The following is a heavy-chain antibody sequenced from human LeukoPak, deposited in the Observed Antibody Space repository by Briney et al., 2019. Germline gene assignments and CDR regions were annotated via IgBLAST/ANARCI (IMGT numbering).Heavy chain of an antibody. CDR3: ARAPPYDFXHAFDI. Sequence: PGGSLRLSCAASGFTFSSYSMNWVRQAPGKGLEWVSSISSSSSYIYYADSVKGRFTISRDNAKNSLYLQMNSLRAEDTAVYYCARAPPYDFXHAFDIWGQGTMVTVSS. J-gene: IGHJ3*02. CDR2: ISSSSSYI. CDR1: GFTFSSYS. V-gene: IGHV3-21*01. D-gene: IGHD3-3*01.